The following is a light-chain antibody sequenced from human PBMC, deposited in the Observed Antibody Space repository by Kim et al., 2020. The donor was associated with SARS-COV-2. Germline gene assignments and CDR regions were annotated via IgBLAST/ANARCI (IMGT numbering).Light chain of an antibody. CDR2: DNN. CDR1: SSNIGKNY. CDR3: GTWDSSLSAGV. Sequence: GQKVTISCSGNSSNIGKNYVSWYHHLPGTAPKLLIYDNNKRPSGIPDRFSGSKSGTAATLGITGLQTGDEADYYCGTWDSSLSAGVFGGGTQLTVL. V-gene: IGLV1-51*01. J-gene: IGLJ2*01.